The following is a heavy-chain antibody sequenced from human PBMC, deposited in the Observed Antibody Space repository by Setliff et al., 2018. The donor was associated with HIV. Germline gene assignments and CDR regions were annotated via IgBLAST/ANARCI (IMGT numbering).Heavy chain of an antibody. CDR3: ARGLAVAGKSYYSYYYMDV. Sequence: ASVKVSCKASGYTFTDYYINWVRQAPGQGLEWMGWMNPKSGNTGYARKFQGRVTMTRNTSISTAYMELSSLRSEDTAVYYCARGLAVAGKSYYSYYYMDVWGKGTTVTVSS. CDR1: GYTFTDYY. CDR2: MNPKSGNT. V-gene: IGHV1-8*02. J-gene: IGHJ6*03. D-gene: IGHD6-19*01.